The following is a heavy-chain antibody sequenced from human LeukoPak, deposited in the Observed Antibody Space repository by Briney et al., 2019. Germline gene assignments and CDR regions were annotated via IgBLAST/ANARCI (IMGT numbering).Heavy chain of an antibody. CDR3: ANTTVTSEEYFYYYMDV. CDR2: VINYNGNT. D-gene: IGHD4-17*01. Sequence: ASVKVSCKTSVYTFTRYAISSVRQAPRQGLEWMGWVINYNGNTYYSQKLQGRITMTTDTSTSTAYMVLRSLRSDDTAVYYGANTTVTSEEYFYYYMDVWGKGTMVTVSS. V-gene: IGHV1-18*01. CDR1: VYTFTRYA. J-gene: IGHJ6*03.